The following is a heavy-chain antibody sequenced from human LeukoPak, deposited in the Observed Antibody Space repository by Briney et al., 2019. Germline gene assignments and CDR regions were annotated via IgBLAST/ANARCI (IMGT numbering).Heavy chain of an antibody. CDR2: ISYDGSNK. V-gene: IGHV3-30-3*01. CDR1: GFTFSSYA. D-gene: IGHD4-17*01. J-gene: IGHJ4*02. CDR3: ARDSTQKTTVTTDSDY. Sequence: GGSLRLSCAASGFTFSSYAMPWVRQAPGKGLEWVAVISYDGSNKYYADSVKGRFTISRDNSKNTLYLQMNSLRAEDTAVYYCARDSTQKTTVTTDSDYWGQGTLVTVSS.